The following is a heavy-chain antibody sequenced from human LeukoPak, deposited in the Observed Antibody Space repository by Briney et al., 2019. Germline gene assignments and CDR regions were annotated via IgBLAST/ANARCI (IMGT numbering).Heavy chain of an antibody. J-gene: IGHJ4*02. V-gene: IGHV4-59*01. D-gene: IGHD6-19*01. CDR3: ARVRVSSSSHPWYFDY. Sequence: PSETLSLTCTVSRGSMSSYYWSWIRQPPGKGLEWIGYIYYSGSTNYNPSLKSRVNISVDTAKNQFSLKLTSVTAADTAVYYCARVRVSSSSHPWYFDYWGQGTLVTVSS. CDR2: IYYSGST. CDR1: RGSMSSYY.